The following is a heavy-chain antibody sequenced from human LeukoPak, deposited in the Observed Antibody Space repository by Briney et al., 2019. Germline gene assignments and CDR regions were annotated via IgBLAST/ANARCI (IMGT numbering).Heavy chain of an antibody. D-gene: IGHD2-15*01. CDR3: ARERYCSGASCPNSNRYFDF. J-gene: IGHJ4*02. CDR1: GFTFSSYA. V-gene: IGHV3-66*02. CDR2: IHNGGDT. Sequence: PGGSLRLSCSASGFTFSSYAMHWVRQAPGKGLEWVSVIHNGGDTYYADPVKGRFTISRDNSKNTLYLQMNSLRAEDTAVYYCARERYCSGASCPNSNRYFDFWGQGTLVTVSS.